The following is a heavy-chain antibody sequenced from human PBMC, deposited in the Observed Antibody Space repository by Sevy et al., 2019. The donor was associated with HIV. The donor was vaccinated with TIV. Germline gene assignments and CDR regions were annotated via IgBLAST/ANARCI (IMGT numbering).Heavy chain of an antibody. V-gene: IGHV3-33*01. CDR3: ARDLEFYDYGDYGPAFMPDY. D-gene: IGHD4-17*01. CDR1: GFTFSTYG. CDR2: IWLDGSNT. Sequence: GGSLRLSCAASGFTFSTYGMHWVRQAPGKGLEWVAVIWLDGSNTYYADSVKGRFTISRDMAKNTLHLQMNSLRAEDTAVYYCARDLEFYDYGDYGPAFMPDYWGQGTLVTVSS. J-gene: IGHJ4*02.